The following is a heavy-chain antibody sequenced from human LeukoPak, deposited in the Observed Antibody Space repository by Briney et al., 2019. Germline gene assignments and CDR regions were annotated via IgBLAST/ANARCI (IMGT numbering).Heavy chain of an antibody. J-gene: IGHJ4*02. CDR1: GFTFSSYW. D-gene: IGHD6-13*01. Sequence: GGSLRLSCAASGFTFSSYWMSWVRQAPGKGLEWVSAISGSSGTTYYADSVKGRFTISRDNSKKTLFLQMNSLRAEDTAVYYCAKGARSSSWYLFDYWGQGTLVTVSS. CDR2: ISGSSGTT. V-gene: IGHV3-23*01. CDR3: AKGARSSSWYLFDY.